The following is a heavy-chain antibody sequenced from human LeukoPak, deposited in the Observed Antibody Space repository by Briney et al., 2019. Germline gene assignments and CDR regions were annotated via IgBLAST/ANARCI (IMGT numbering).Heavy chain of an antibody. V-gene: IGHV3-48*03. CDR2: ISSSGSTI. J-gene: IGHJ4*02. CDR1: GFTFSSYE. Sequence: PGGSLRLSCAASGFTFSSYEMNWVRQAPGKGLEWVSYISSSGSTIYYADSVKGRFTISRDNSKNTLYLQMNSLRAEDTAVYYCAKDREGYGDYSVFDYWGQGTLVTVSS. CDR3: AKDREGYGDYSVFDY. D-gene: IGHD4-17*01.